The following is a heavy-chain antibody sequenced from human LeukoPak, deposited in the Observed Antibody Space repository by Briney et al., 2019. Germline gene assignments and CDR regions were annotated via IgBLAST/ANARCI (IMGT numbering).Heavy chain of an antibody. CDR3: ARALVTMVRGGAPTIGY. V-gene: IGHV1-3*01. CDR2: INAGNGNT. Sequence: GASVKVSCKASGYTFTSYAMHWVRQAPGQRLEWMGWINAGNGNTKYSQKFQGRVTITRDTSASTAYMELSSLRSEDTAVYYCARALVTMVRGGAPTIGYWGQGTLVTVSS. J-gene: IGHJ4*02. D-gene: IGHD3-10*01. CDR1: GYTFTSYA.